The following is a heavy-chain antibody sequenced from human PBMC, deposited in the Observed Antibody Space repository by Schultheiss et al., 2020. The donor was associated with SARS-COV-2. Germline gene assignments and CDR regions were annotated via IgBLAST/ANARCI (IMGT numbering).Heavy chain of an antibody. D-gene: IGHD5-18*01. V-gene: IGHV4-34*01. CDR1: GASFSGYY. CDR2: IHHSGST. J-gene: IGHJ4*02. Sequence: SQTLSLTCAIYGASFSGYYWSWIRQPPGKGLEWIGEIHHSGSTNYNPSLRSRVTISVDTSKKQFSLNLNSVTAADTAVYYCARWDTAMESNDYWGQGTLVTVSS. CDR3: ARWDTAMESNDY.